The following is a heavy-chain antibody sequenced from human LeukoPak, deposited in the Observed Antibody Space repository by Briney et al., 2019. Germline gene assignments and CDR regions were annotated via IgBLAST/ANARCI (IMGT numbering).Heavy chain of an antibody. CDR2: IKQDGSEK. D-gene: IGHD1-26*01. V-gene: IGHV3-7*01. Sequence: PGGSLRLSCGASGFTFSFYWMTWVRQAPGKGLEWVANIKQDGSEKYYLESVKGRFTISRDNAKNSLYLQMNSLRAEDTAVYYCAREDIVGATRERKFDYWGQGTLVTVSS. J-gene: IGHJ4*02. CDR1: GFTFSFYW. CDR3: AREDIVGATRERKFDY.